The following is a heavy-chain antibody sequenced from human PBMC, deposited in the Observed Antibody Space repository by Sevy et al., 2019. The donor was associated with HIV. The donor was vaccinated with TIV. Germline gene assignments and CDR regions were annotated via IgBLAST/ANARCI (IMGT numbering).Heavy chain of an antibody. V-gene: IGHV1-18*01. CDR1: GYTFTSYG. D-gene: IGHD2-15*01. J-gene: IGHJ4*02. CDR2: ISAYNGNT. Sequence: ASVKVSCKASGYTFTSYGISWVRQAPGQGLEWMGWISAYNGNTNYAQKLQGRVTMTTDTSTSTAYMELRSLRSDDTAVYYCARDSYSSGGSCYVREFDYWGQGTLVTVSS. CDR3: ARDSYSSGGSCYVREFDY.